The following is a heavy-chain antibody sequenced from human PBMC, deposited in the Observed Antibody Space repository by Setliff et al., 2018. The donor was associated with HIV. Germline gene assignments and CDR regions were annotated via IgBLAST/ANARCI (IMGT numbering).Heavy chain of an antibody. V-gene: IGHV3-7*01. CDR1: RFTFSNFW. CDR2: IKEDGSEK. Sequence: GGSLRLSCATSRFTFSNFWMTWVRQAPGKGLEWVANIKEDGSEKYYVDSVRGRFTISRDNAKNSLYLQMNSLRAEDTAVYYCARDATRGGDMDVWAKGTTVTVSS. D-gene: IGHD2-15*01. CDR3: ARDATRGGDMDV. J-gene: IGHJ6*03.